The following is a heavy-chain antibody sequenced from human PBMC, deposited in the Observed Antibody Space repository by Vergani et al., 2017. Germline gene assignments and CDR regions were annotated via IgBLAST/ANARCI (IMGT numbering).Heavy chain of an antibody. Sequence: QVQLVESGGGVVQPGRSLRLSCAASGFTFSSYGMHWVRQAPGKGLEWVAVIWYDGSNKYYADSVKGRFTISRENSKNTLYLQMNSLRAEDTAVYYCARDWENYSGRYQESDYWGQGTLVTGSS. V-gene: IGHV3-33*01. CDR2: IWYDGSNK. CDR3: ARDWENYSGRYQESDY. J-gene: IGHJ4*02. D-gene: IGHD1-26*01. CDR1: GFTFSSYG.